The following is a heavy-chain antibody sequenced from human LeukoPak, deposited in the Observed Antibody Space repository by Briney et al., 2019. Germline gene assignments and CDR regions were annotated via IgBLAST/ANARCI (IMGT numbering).Heavy chain of an antibody. V-gene: IGHV1-18*01. Sequence: ASVKVSCKASGYTFTSYGISWVRQAPGQGLEWMGWISTYNGNTNYAQNLQGRVTMTTDTSTSTAYMELRSLRSDDTAVYYCARATGNSGEWLLLFWFDPWGQGTLVTVSS. CDR1: GYTFTSYG. J-gene: IGHJ5*02. CDR2: ISTYNGNT. CDR3: ARATGNSGEWLLLFWFDP. D-gene: IGHD3-3*01.